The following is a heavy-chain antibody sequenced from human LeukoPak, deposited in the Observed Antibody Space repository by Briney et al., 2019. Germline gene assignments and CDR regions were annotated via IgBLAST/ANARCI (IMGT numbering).Heavy chain of an antibody. V-gene: IGHV3-11*01. CDR2: ISSSGSTI. D-gene: IGHD3-16*01. CDR3: AKDDDWGRYKH. J-gene: IGHJ1*01. Sequence: GGSLRLSCAASGFTFSNAWMSWIRQAPGKGLEWVSYISSSGSTIYYADSVKGRFTISRDNAKNSLYLQMTSLRAEDTAVYYCAKDDDWGRYKHWGQGTLVTVSS. CDR1: GFTFSNAW.